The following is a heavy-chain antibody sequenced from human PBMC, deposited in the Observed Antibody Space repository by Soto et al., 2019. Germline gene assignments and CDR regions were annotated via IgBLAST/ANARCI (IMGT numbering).Heavy chain of an antibody. Sequence: SGPTLVNPTQTLTLTCTFSGFSLSTSGMCVSWIRQPPGKALEWLALIDWDDDKYYSTSLKTRLTISKDTSKNQVVLTMTNMDPVDTATYYCARTRTSYGTGNYYGMDVWGQGTTVTVSS. V-gene: IGHV2-70*01. CDR2: IDWDDDK. CDR3: ARTRTSYGTGNYYGMDV. J-gene: IGHJ6*02. D-gene: IGHD2-2*01. CDR1: GFSLSTSGMC.